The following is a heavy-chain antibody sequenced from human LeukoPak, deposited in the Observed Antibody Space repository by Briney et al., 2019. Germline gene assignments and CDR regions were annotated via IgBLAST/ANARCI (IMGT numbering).Heavy chain of an antibody. V-gene: IGHV1-2*02. J-gene: IGHJ4*02. Sequence: ASVKVSCKASGYTXTGYYMHWVRQAPGQGLEWMEWINPNSGGTNYAQKFQGRVTMTRDTSISTAYMELSRLRSDDTAVYYCARDLTAAGNDYWGQGTLVTVSS. CDR2: INPNSGGT. CDR1: GYTXTGYY. D-gene: IGHD6-13*01. CDR3: ARDLTAAGNDY.